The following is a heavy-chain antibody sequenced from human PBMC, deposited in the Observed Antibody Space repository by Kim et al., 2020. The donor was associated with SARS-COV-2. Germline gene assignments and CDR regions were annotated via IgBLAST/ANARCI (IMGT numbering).Heavy chain of an antibody. CDR1: GGSFSSHS. CDR2: ISYSRNT. Sequence: SETLSLTCSVSGGSFSSHSWSWIRQPPGKGPEWIASISYSRNTNYNPSLKSRVTISVDTSKNQFSLKLRSVTAADTAVYYCARDVDSSGLCWFDRWGQGTLVTVSS. CDR3: ARDVDSSGLCWFDR. D-gene: IGHD3-22*01. V-gene: IGHV4-59*11. J-gene: IGHJ5*02.